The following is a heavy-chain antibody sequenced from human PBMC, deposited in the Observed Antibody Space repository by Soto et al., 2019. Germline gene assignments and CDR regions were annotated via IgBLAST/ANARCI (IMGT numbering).Heavy chain of an antibody. V-gene: IGHV5-51*01. CDR1: GYTFTNYW. CDR3: ARGGSSWARNWFDP. D-gene: IGHD6-13*01. CDR2: IYPGDSDT. Sequence: GESLKISCKGSGYTFTNYWIGWVRQMPGKGLEWMGIIYPGDSDTKYNPSFQGQVTISADKSITTTYLQWSSLKASDTAMYYCARGGSSWARNWFDPWGQGTLVTVSS. J-gene: IGHJ5*02.